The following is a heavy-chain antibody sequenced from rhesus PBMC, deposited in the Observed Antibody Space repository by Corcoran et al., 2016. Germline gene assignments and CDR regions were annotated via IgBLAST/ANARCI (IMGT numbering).Heavy chain of an antibody. Sequence: QLQLQESGPGLVKPSETLSVTCAVSGGSISRSYWSWIRQAPGTGLEWIGYIYGRGSSNNYNPSLKSRVTLSVDTSKNQLSLKLSSVTDADTAVYDCARTAVSWNDGFRFWGQGALVTVSS. CDR2: IYGRGSSN. V-gene: IGHV4-169*01. CDR3: ARTAVSWNDGFRF. CDR1: GGSISRSY. D-gene: IGHD1-14*01. J-gene: IGHJ1*01.